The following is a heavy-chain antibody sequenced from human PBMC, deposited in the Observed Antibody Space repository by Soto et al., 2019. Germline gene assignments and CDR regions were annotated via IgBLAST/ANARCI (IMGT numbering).Heavy chain of an antibody. CDR3: ARLRATPGYYYYYMDV. D-gene: IGHD5-12*01. V-gene: IGHV1-8*01. Sequence: ASVKVSCKASGYTFTSYDINWVRQATGQGLEWMGWMNPNSGNTGYAQKFQGRVTMTRNTSISTAYMELSSLRSEDTAVYYCARLRATPGYYYYYMDVWGKGTTLTVSS. J-gene: IGHJ6*03. CDR2: MNPNSGNT. CDR1: GYTFTSYD.